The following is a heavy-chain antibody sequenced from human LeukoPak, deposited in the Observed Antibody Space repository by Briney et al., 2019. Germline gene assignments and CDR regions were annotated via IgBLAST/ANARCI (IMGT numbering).Heavy chain of an antibody. J-gene: IGHJ6*03. CDR3: ARGAFDCSSTSCYLYYYYMDV. Sequence: PSETLSLTCTVSGGSISSYYWSWIRQPAGKGLEWIGRIYTSGSTNYNPSLKSRVTMSVDTSKNQFSLKLSSVTAADTAVYYCARGAFDCSSTSCYLYYYYMDVWGKGTTVTVSS. D-gene: IGHD2-2*01. CDR1: GGSISSYY. CDR2: IYTSGST. V-gene: IGHV4-4*07.